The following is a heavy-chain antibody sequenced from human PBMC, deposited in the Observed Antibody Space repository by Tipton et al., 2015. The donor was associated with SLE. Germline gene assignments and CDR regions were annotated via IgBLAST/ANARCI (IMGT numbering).Heavy chain of an antibody. D-gene: IGHD3-22*01. CDR3: ARDYYESSGYWGTFDY. CDR1: GFTFSSYG. V-gene: IGHV3-33*01. Sequence: SLRLSCAASGFTFSSYGMHWVRQAPGEGPEWVALIWYDGSNKYYADSVKGRFTISRDNSKNTLYLQMNGLRPEDTALHYCARDYYESSGYWGTFDYWGQGTLVTVSS. CDR2: IWYDGSNK. J-gene: IGHJ4*02.